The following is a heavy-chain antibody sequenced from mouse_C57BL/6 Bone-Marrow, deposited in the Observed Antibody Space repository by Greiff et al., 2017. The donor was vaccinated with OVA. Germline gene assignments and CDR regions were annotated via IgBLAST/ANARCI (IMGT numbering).Heavy chain of an antibody. CDR2: IYPRSGNT. J-gene: IGHJ1*03. V-gene: IGHV1-81*01. CDR3: ALTQYFDV. Sequence: VKLQESGAELARPGASVKLSCKASGYTLTSYGISWVKQRTGQGLEWIGEIYPRSGNTYYNEKFKGKATLTADKYSSTAYMELRSLTSEDSAVYFCALTQYFDVWGTGTTVTVSS. D-gene: IGHD4-1*01. CDR1: GYTLTSYG.